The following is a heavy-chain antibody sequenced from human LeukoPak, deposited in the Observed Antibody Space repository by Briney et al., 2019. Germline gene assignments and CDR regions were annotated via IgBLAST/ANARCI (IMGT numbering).Heavy chain of an antibody. V-gene: IGHV4-31*03. CDR2: IYYSGST. CDR3: ASSPYDFWSGYPQILDY. J-gene: IGHJ4*02. CDR1: GGSISSGGYY. Sequence: SETLSLTCTVSGGSISSGGYYWSWIRQHPGKGLEWIGYIYYSGSTYYNPSLKSRVTISVDTSKNQFSLKLSSVTAADTAVYYCASSPYDFWSGYPQILDYWGQGTLVTVSP. D-gene: IGHD3-3*01.